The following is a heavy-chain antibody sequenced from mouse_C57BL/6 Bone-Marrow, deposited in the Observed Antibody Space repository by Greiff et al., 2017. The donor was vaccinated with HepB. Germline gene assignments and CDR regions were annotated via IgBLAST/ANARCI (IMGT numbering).Heavy chain of an antibody. CDR1: GFSLTSYG. D-gene: IGHD2-3*01. J-gene: IGHJ4*01. Sequence: QVQLKQSGPGLVAPSQSLSITCTVSGFSLTSYGVHWVRQPPGKGLEWLVVIWSDGSTTYNSALKSRLSISKDNSKSQVFLKMNSLQTDDTAMYYCARGPDGYYAMDYWGQGTSVTVSS. V-gene: IGHV2-6*03. CDR2: IWSDGST. CDR3: ARGPDGYYAMDY.